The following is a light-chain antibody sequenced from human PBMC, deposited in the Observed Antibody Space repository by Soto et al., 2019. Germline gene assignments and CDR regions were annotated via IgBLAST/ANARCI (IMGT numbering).Light chain of an antibody. J-gene: IGLJ7*01. CDR3: VAWDDSLSGGV. CDR1: RSNIGSNY. Sequence: QSALTQPPTASGTAGQTVTSSCSGSRSNIGSNYVYWYQQVPGTAPKLLIYRSDQRPSGVPDRFSGSKSGTSASLAISGLRSEDEADYYCVAWDDSLSGGVFGGGTQLTVL. CDR2: RSD. V-gene: IGLV1-47*01.